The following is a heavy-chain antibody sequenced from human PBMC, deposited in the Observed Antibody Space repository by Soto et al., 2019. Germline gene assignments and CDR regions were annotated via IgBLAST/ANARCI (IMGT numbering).Heavy chain of an antibody. D-gene: IGHD4-17*01. Sequence: PVGSLGISSAASGFTFSRYCMHWVRHTPGTGLVWVSRTCRYGREVYYADSVQGRFTISRDNSENTLYLQMNSLRADDTAVYYCARPAATVIFYSGMDVWGQGTTVTVSS. CDR3: ARPAATVIFYSGMDV. V-gene: IGHV3-74*01. J-gene: IGHJ6*02. CDR2: TCRYGREV. CDR1: GFTFSRYC.